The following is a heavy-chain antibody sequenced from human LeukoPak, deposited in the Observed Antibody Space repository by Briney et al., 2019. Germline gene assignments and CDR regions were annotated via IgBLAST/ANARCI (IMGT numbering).Heavy chain of an antibody. CDR1: GGSFSGYY. D-gene: IGHD3-22*01. CDR3: ARVREAEYYDSTSSDY. V-gene: IGHV4-34*01. J-gene: IGHJ4*02. CDR2: INYSGIT. Sequence: SETLSLTCAVYGGSFSGYYWTWIRQPPGKGVEWIGEINYSGITNYNPSLKSRITISIDTSKNQFSLKLNSVTAADTAVYYCARVREAEYYDSTSSDYWGQGTLVTVSS.